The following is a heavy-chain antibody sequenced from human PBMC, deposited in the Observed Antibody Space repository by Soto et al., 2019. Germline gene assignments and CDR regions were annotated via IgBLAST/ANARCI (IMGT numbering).Heavy chain of an antibody. V-gene: IGHV4-39*01. CDR1: GGSISSSSYY. D-gene: IGHD3-10*01. Sequence: SETLSLTCTVSGGSISSSSYYWGWIRQPPGKGLEWIGSIYYSGSTYYNPSLKSRVTISVDTSKNQFSLKLSSVTAADTAVYYCARRLYKKLDPWGQGTLVTVSS. J-gene: IGHJ5*02. CDR3: ARRLYKKLDP. CDR2: IYYSGST.